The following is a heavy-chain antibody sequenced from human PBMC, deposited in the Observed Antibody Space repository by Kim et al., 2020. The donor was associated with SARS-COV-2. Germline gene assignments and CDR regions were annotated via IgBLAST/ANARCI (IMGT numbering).Heavy chain of an antibody. CDR2: NGKT. Sequence: NGKTNYAQRLQGRVTMTTDTSTSTAYMELRSLRSDDTAIYYCARDGYFDLWGRGTLVTVSS. CDR3: ARDGYFDL. J-gene: IGHJ2*01. V-gene: IGHV1-18*01.